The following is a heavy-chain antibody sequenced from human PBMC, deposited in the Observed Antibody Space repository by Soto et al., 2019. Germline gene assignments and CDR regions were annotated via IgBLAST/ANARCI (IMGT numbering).Heavy chain of an antibody. Sequence: QVQLVQSGAEVKKPGASVKVSCKTSGYTFTIYNIPWVRQAPGQGLEWVGMINPRGFFTTYAQKIRGRVTITGDTSTSVVYMERTNLRSEDTAMYFCARAVGRFVELFWFDPWGQGTLCSVSS. CDR1: GYTFTIYN. J-gene: IGHJ5*02. CDR2: INPRGFFT. D-gene: IGHD3-10*01. CDR3: ARAVGRFVELFWFDP. V-gene: IGHV1-46*01.